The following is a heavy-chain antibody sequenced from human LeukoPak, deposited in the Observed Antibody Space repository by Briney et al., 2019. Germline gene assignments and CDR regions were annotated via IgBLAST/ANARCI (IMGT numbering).Heavy chain of an antibody. J-gene: IGHJ4*02. Sequence: ETLSLTCTVSGGSISSYYWSWVRQAPGKGLEWVSAISGSGGSTYYADSVKGRFTISRDNSKNTLYLQMNSLRAEDTAVYYCAKARYYYDSSGYSGLDYWGQGTLVTVSS. CDR3: AKARYYYDSSGYSGLDY. CDR1: GGSISSYY. D-gene: IGHD3-22*01. V-gene: IGHV3-23*01. CDR2: ISGSGGST.